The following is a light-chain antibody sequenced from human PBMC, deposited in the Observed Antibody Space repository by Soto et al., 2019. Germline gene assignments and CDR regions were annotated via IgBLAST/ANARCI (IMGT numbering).Light chain of an antibody. Sequence: FALTQPASVSGSPGQSITISCTGTSSDGGGYNYVSGYQRHPGKAPKLMIYEVSNRPSAVSNRFSGSKSGNTASLTIFGLQAEDEADYYCSSYTSSSTRVFGTGTKVTVL. CDR3: SSYTSSSTRV. CDR2: EVS. CDR1: SSDGGGYNY. J-gene: IGLJ1*01. V-gene: IGLV2-14*01.